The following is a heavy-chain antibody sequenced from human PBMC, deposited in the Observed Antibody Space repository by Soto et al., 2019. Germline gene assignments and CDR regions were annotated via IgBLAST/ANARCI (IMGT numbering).Heavy chain of an antibody. D-gene: IGHD1-1*01. CDR1: GYSFTSYW. J-gene: IGHJ6*02. CDR3: ASSWNTPVYCYGMDV. Sequence: GESLKISCKGSGYSFTSYWISWVRQMPGKGLEWMGRIDPSDSYTNYSPSFQGHVTISADKSISTAYLQWSSLKASDTAMYYCASSWNTPVYCYGMDVWGQGTTVTVSS. V-gene: IGHV5-10-1*01. CDR2: IDPSDSYT.